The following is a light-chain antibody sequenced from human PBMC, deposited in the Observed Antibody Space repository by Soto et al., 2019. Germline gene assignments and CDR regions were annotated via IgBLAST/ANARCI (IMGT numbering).Light chain of an antibody. CDR1: QSVSSY. J-gene: IGKJ3*01. Sequence: EIVLTQSPATLSLSPGERATLSCRASQSVSSYLAWYQQKPGQAPRLLIYDASNRATGIPARFSGSGSGTDFTLTFSSLEPEDFAVYSCQQGVIFGPGT. V-gene: IGKV3-11*01. CDR2: DAS. CDR3: QQGVI.